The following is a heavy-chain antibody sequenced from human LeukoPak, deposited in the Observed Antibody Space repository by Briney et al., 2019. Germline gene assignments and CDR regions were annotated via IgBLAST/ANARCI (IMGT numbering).Heavy chain of an antibody. V-gene: IGHV1-2*02. D-gene: IGHD3-10*01. CDR1: GYTFTGYY. J-gene: IGHJ6*03. CDR2: INPNSGGT. Sequence: AASVKVSCKASGYTFTGYYMHWVRQAPGQGLEWMGWINPNSGGTNYAQEFQGRVTMTRNTSISTAYMELSSLRSEDTAVYYCARNNVWFGELSYYYYYYMDVWGKGTTVTISS. CDR3: ARNNVWFGELSYYYYYYMDV.